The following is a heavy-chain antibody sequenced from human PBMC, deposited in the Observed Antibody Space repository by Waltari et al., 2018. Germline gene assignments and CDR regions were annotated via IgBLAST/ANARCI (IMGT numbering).Heavy chain of an antibody. CDR1: GFIFTNYW. V-gene: IGHV3-7*01. J-gene: IGHJ3*01. Sequence: EVNLVQSGGGLVQPGGSLRLSCSSFGFIFTNYWRGWVRQAPGKRPEWVADIMKDGGYKVHLESVEGRFTIARDNAEKIVYLQMNSLIVDDTAVYYCVRNRDYHMFDVWGQGTMVTVSS. D-gene: IGHD3-10*02. CDR2: IMKDGGYK. CDR3: VRNRDYHMFDV.